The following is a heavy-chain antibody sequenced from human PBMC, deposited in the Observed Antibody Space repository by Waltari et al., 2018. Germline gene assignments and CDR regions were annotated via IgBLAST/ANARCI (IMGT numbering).Heavy chain of an antibody. J-gene: IGHJ1*01. CDR2: INHSGST. D-gene: IGHD1-26*01. V-gene: IGHV4-34*01. Sequence: QVQLQQWGAGLLKPSETLSLTCAVYGGSFSGYYWSWIRQPPGKGLEWIGEINHSGSTNYNQSLKSRVTISVDTSKNQFSLKLSSVTAADTAVYYCARMRSGSYLGRYFQHWGQGTLVTVSS. CDR1: GGSFSGYY. CDR3: ARMRSGSYLGRYFQH.